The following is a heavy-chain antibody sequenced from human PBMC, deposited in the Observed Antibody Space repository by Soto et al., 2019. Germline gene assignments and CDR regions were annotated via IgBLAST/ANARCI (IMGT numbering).Heavy chain of an antibody. CDR1: GFTFISHG. J-gene: IGHJ4*02. CDR2: IWYDGSNK. CDR3: ARDQGGYFDY. V-gene: IGHV3-33*01. Sequence: QVQLVESGGGVVQPGKSLRLSCAASGFTFISHGMHWVRQAPGKGLEWVALIWYDGSNKYYADSVKGRFTISRDNSKNTLYLQMNSLGAEDTAVYYCARDQGGYFDYWGQGTLVTVS. D-gene: IGHD3-16*01.